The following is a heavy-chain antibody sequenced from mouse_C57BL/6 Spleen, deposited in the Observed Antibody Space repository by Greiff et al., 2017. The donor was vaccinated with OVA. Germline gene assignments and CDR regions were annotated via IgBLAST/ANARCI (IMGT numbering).Heavy chain of an antibody. J-gene: IGHJ3*01. CDR1: GYAFSSYW. V-gene: IGHV1-80*01. CDR2: IYPGDGDT. CDR3: AYDYDVFPFAY. D-gene: IGHD2-4*01. Sequence: VKVVESGAELVKPGASVKISCKASGYAFSSYWMNWVKQRPGKGLEWIGQIYPGDGDTNYNGKFKGKATLTADKSSSTAYMQLSSLTSEDSAVYFCAYDYDVFPFAYWGQGTLVTVSA.